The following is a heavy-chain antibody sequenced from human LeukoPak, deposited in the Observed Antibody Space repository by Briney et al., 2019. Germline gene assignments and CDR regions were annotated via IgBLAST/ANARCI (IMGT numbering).Heavy chain of an antibody. CDR1: GYTFTSYG. J-gene: IGHJ4*02. V-gene: IGHV1-18*01. D-gene: IGHD3-3*01. CDR2: ISAYNGNT. CDR3: ARGGSYDFWSGYQN. Sequence: EASVKVSCKASGYTFTSYGISWVRQAPGQGLEWMGWISAYNGNTDYAQNLQGRVTMTTDTSTSTVYTELRSLRSADTAVYYCARGGSYDFWSGYQNWGQGTLVTVSS.